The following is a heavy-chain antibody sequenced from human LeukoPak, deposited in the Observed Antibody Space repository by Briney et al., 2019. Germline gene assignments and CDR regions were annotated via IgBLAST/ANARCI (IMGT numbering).Heavy chain of an antibody. J-gene: IGHJ2*01. V-gene: IGHV3-11*05. CDR2: ISSSSSYT. Sequence: GGSLRLSCAASGFTFSNAWMSWVRQAPGKGLEWVSYISSSSSYTNYADSVKGRFTISRDNAKNSLYLQMNSLRAEDTAVYYCAREGYGDPAYWYFDLWGRGTLVTVSS. CDR1: GFTFSNAW. D-gene: IGHD4-17*01. CDR3: AREGYGDPAYWYFDL.